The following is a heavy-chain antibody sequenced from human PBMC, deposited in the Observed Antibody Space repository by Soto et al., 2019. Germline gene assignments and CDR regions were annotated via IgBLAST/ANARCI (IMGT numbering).Heavy chain of an antibody. CDR3: ARGRDGYNSYYFDY. CDR1: GYTFTGYY. D-gene: IGHD5-12*01. Sequence: ASVKVSCKASGYTFTGYYMHWVRQAPGQGLEWMGWINPNSGGTNYAQKFQGWVTMTRDTSISTAYMELSRLRSDDTAVYYCARGRDGYNSYYFDYWGQGTLVTVSS. CDR2: INPNSGGT. J-gene: IGHJ4*02. V-gene: IGHV1-2*04.